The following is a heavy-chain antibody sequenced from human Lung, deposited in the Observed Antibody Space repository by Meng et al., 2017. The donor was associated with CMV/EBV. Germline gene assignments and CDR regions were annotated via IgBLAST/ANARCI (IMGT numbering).Heavy chain of an antibody. CDR1: GFIFSSFA. CDR2: VTGSGDST. V-gene: IGHV3-23*01. Sequence: GEXXTISCKASGFIFSSFAMSWVRQAPGKGLEWVSAVTGSGDSTYHADSVEGRFTISRDNSKNTLYLQMNSLRAQDTAVYYCAKDSPKYSNGWPRGNYIDYWXQGTXVTVSS. CDR3: AKDSPKYSNGWPRGNYIDY. D-gene: IGHD6-19*01. J-gene: IGHJ4*02.